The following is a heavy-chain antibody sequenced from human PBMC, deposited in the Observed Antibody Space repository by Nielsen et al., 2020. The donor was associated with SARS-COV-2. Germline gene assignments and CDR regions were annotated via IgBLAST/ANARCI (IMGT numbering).Heavy chain of an antibody. D-gene: IGHD6-13*01. CDR1: GFIFSTYA. Sequence: GGSLRLSCSASGFIFSTYAMHWVRQAPGKGLEYISGISSNGGTTYYADSVKGSFTISRDNSKNTLYLQMSSLRGEDTAVYYCVKRIGAATFDYWGQGTLVTVSS. V-gene: IGHV3-64D*09. J-gene: IGHJ4*02. CDR3: VKRIGAATFDY. CDR2: ISSNGGTT.